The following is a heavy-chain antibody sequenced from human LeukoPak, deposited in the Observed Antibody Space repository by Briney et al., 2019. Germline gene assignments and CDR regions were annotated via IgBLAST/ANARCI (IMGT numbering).Heavy chain of an antibody. CDR2: ISGSGGST. V-gene: IGHV3-23*01. J-gene: IGHJ4*02. CDR1: GFTFSSYA. Sequence: PGGSLRLSCAASGFTFSSYAMSWVRQAPGKGLEWVSAISGSGGSTYYADSVKGQFTISRDNSKNTLYLQMNSLRAEDTAVYYCAKGSSGYDSHFDYWGQGTLVTVSS. D-gene: IGHD5-12*01. CDR3: AKGSSGYDSHFDY.